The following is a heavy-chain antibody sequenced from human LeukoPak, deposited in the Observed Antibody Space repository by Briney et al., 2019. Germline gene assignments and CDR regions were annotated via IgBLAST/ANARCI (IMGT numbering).Heavy chain of an antibody. CDR3: ARVNDYDSGSLYRPIDY. CDR1: GGTFSSYA. J-gene: IGHJ4*02. Sequence: ASVKVSCKASGGTFSSYAISWVRQAPGQGLEWMGIINPSGGSTSYAQKFQGRVTMTRDMSTSTVYMELSSLRAEDTAVYSCARVNDYDSGSLYRPIDYWGQGTLVTVSS. V-gene: IGHV1-46*01. D-gene: IGHD3-10*01. CDR2: INPSGGST.